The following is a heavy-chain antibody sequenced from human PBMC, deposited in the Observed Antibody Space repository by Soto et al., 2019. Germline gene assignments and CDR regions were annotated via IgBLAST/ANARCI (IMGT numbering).Heavy chain of an antibody. Sequence: ASVKVSCKASGYTFTQYYVHWVRQSPGHGLEWVGIINPKNTNTNYAQKFQGRVTMTRDTPTSTVYSELSSLRSEDTAVYYCARSGQSDFWSGIGDYWGQGSLVTVPS. CDR3: ARSGQSDFWSGIGDY. J-gene: IGHJ4*02. CDR1: GYTFTQYY. CDR2: INPKNTNT. V-gene: IGHV1-46*01. D-gene: IGHD3-3*01.